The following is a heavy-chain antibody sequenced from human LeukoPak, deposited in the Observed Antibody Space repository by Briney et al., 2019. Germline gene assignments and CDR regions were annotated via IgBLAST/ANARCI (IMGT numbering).Heavy chain of an antibody. CDR3: AKEGDYYGSGSYRDGFDI. D-gene: IGHD3-10*01. CDR1: GGTFSSYA. V-gene: IGHV1-69*13. Sequence: SVKVSCKASGGTFSSYAISWVRQAPGQGLEWMGGIIPIFGTANYAQKFQGRVTITADESTSTAYMELSSLRSEDTAVYYCAKEGDYYGSGSYRDGFDIWGQGTRATVSS. J-gene: IGHJ3*02. CDR2: IIPIFGTA.